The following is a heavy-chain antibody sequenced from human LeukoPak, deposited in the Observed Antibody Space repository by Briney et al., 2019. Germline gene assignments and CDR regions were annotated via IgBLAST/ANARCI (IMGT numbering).Heavy chain of an antibody. Sequence: GRCLRLSCAASGFTFSSYAMHWVRQAPGKGLEWVAVISYDGSNKYYADSVKGRFTISRDNSKNTLYLQMNSLRAEDTAVYYCARDFGFGGRTYYYYYGMDVWGQGTTVTVSS. CDR3: ARDFGFGGRTYYYYYGMDV. CDR2: ISYDGSNK. V-gene: IGHV3-30*04. J-gene: IGHJ6*02. D-gene: IGHD3-10*01. CDR1: GFTFSSYA.